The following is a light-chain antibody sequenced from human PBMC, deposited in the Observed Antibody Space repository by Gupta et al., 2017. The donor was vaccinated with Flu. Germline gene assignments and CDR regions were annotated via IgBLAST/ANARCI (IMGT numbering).Light chain of an antibody. Sequence: EIVMTQSPATPSVSSGERATLSCRASQSVSSNLAWYQQKPGQAPRLLIYGASTRATGIPARFSGRWSGTEFTLTISSLQSEDFAVYYWQQYNNWPRTFGQGTKVEIK. CDR3: QQYNNWPRT. CDR1: QSVSSN. J-gene: IGKJ1*01. V-gene: IGKV3-15*01. CDR2: GAS.